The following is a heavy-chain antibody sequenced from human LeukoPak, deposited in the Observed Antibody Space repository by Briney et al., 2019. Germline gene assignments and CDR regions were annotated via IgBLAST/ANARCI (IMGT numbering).Heavy chain of an antibody. CDR3: AATRVCGGVLLRPNCLYFED. J-gene: IGHJ4*02. CDR2: IDYAGGST. Sequence: GGSLRLSCGASGFTFSTYVMSWVRQAPGRGLEWVSGIDYAGGSTNYADSMQGRFTVSRDNSKNTLYLQMNSLRAEDTAIYYCAATRVCGGVLLRPNCLYFEDWGQGTLVTVSS. D-gene: IGHD3-10*01. CDR1: GFTFSTYV. V-gene: IGHV3-23*01.